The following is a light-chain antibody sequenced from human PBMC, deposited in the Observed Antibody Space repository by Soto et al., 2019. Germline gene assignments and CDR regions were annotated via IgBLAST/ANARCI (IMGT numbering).Light chain of an antibody. Sequence: DIRMTQSPSSLSAFVGDSVTITCRASQTIGKNLNWYQQTPGRAPKLLISGASTLRTGVPATFRGSGSGTDFTLSIDNLQPQDFATYYCQQTLSTPITFGQGTRLEI. J-gene: IGKJ5*01. CDR3: QQTLSTPIT. V-gene: IGKV1-39*01. CDR1: QTIGKN. CDR2: GAS.